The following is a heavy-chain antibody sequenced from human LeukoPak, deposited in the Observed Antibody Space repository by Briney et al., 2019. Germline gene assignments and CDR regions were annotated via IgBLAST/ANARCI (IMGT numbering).Heavy chain of an antibody. CDR1: GGSISSGGYY. CDR3: ARIIAAAGEYYFDY. Sequence: SETLSLTCTVSGGSISSGGYYWSWIRQHPGKGLEWIGYIYYSGSTYYNPSLKSRVTISVDTSKNQFSLKLSSVTAADTAVYYCARIIAAAGEYYFDYWGQGTLVTVSS. CDR2: IYYSGST. V-gene: IGHV4-31*03. D-gene: IGHD6-13*01. J-gene: IGHJ4*02.